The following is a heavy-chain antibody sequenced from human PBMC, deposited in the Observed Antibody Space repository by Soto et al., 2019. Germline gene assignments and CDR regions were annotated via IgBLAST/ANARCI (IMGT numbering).Heavy chain of an antibody. Sequence: ASVKVSCKASGYTLTTYAMHWVRQAPGQRPEYMGWINAGNGNTKYSQKFQGRVTFSRGTSASTAYMELSSLRSEDTAVYYCARGLGDTAMIFWTLTFDYRGQGTLVTVSS. D-gene: IGHD5-18*01. CDR2: INAGNGNT. V-gene: IGHV1-3*01. J-gene: IGHJ4*02. CDR1: GYTLTTYA. CDR3: ARGLGDTAMIFWTLTFDY.